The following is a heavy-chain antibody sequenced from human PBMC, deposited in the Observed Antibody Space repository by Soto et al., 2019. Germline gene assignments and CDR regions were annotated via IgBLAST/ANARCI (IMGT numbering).Heavy chain of an antibody. V-gene: IGHV3-66*01. CDR3: ARDAWGEAYAFDI. J-gene: IGHJ3*02. CDR1: GFTVSSNY. D-gene: IGHD7-27*01. Sequence: VGSLRLSCAASGFTVSSNYMSWVRQAPGKGLEWVSVIYSGGSTYYADSVKGRFTISRDNSKNTLYLQMNSLRAEDTAVYYCARDAWGEAYAFDIWGQGTMVTVSS. CDR2: IYSGGST.